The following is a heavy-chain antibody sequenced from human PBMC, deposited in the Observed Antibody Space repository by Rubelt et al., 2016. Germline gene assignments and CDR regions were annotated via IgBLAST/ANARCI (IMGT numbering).Heavy chain of an antibody. Sequence: QVQLQQWGAGLLKPSETLSLTCAVYGGSFSGYYWSWIRQPPGKGLEWIGEINHSGSTYYNPSLKSRVTISVDTSKNQFSLKLSSVTAADTVVYYCAAPAAGWFDPWGQGTLVTVSS. CDR3: AAPAAGWFDP. CDR1: GGSFSGYY. D-gene: IGHD6-13*01. CDR2: INHSGST. J-gene: IGHJ5*02. V-gene: IGHV4-34*01.